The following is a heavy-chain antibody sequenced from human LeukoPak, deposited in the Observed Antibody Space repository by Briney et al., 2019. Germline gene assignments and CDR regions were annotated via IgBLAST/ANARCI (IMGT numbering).Heavy chain of an antibody. CDR3: VRHFHGSGYVVDL. CDR1: SXSISSTSDY. V-gene: IGHV4-39*01. D-gene: IGHD6-13*01. J-gene: IGHJ5*02. Sequence: SETLSLTCTASSXSISSTSDYWGWIRQPPGRGLEWIGGIIYSGNTYYNPSLKSRVTISVDTTKNQFSLKLTSVTAADTAVYFCVRHFHGSGYVVDLWGQEPWSPSPQ. CDR2: IIYSGNT.